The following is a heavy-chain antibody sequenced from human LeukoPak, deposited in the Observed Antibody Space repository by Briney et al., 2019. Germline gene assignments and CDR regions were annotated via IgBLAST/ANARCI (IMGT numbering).Heavy chain of an antibody. J-gene: IGHJ4*02. Sequence: GGSLRLSCAATGXTFRSYTMNWVRQAPGKGLEWLAYISTTGSTTYYADSVKGRFTISRDNAKDSLFLQMNSLRDEDTAVYYCARVRYSNSWYLVDYWGQGTLVTVSS. D-gene: IGHD6-13*01. V-gene: IGHV3-48*02. CDR2: ISTTGSTT. CDR3: ARVRYSNSWYLVDY. CDR1: GXTFRSYT.